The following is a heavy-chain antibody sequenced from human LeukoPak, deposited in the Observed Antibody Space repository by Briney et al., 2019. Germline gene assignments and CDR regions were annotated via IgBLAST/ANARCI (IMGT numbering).Heavy chain of an antibody. D-gene: IGHD3-22*01. CDR2: IKQDGSEK. V-gene: IGHV3-7*03. CDR1: GFSFSSYW. Sequence: GGSLRLSCAASGFSFSSYWMSWVRQAPGKGLEWVANIKQDGSEKYYVDSVKGRFTISRDNAKNSLYLQMNSLRAEDTAVYYCAKDAYESSGYSHFDYWGRGTLVTVSS. CDR3: AKDAYESSGYSHFDY. J-gene: IGHJ4*02.